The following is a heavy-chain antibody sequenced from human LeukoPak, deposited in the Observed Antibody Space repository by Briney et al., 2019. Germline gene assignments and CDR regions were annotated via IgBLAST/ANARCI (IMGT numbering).Heavy chain of an antibody. CDR3: ARTLDFWSAYFDY. CDR1: GVSITSDTYY. CDR2: ILHSGST. J-gene: IGHJ4*02. V-gene: IGHV4-30-2*01. D-gene: IGHD3-3*01. Sequence: PSQTLSLTCAVSGVSITSDTYYWSWIRQPPGKGLEWIGYILHSGSTYHNPSLKSRVTISIDTSKSQFSLKLNSVTAADTAVYFCARTLDFWSAYFDYWGQGTLVTVSS.